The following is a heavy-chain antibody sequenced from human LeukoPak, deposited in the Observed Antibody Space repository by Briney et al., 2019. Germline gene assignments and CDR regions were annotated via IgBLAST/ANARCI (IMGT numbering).Heavy chain of an antibody. CDR3: TRATIPAAGIDY. V-gene: IGHV1-18*01. CDR2: ISTYTGDT. Sequence: ASVNVSCKASRYTLTSYGVSWVRQAPGQGLEWMGWISTYTGDTNYAQKLQGRLTMTTDTSASTAFMELRSLTSDDTAVYYCTRATIPAAGIDYWGQGTLVTVSS. D-gene: IGHD6-13*01. J-gene: IGHJ4*02. CDR1: RYTLTSYG.